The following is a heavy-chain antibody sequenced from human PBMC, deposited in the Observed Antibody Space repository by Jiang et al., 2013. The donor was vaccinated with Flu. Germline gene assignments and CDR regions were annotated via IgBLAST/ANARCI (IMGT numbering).Heavy chain of an antibody. J-gene: IGHJ4*02. Sequence: VESGGGLVQPGRSLRLSCAASGFTFDDYAMHWVRQAPGKGLEWVSGISWNSGSIGYADSVKGRFTISRDNAKNSLYLQMNSLRAEDTALYYCAKDKTVANSGYFDYWGQGTLVTVSS. V-gene: IGHV3-9*01. CDR2: ISWNSGSI. CDR1: GFTFDDYA. D-gene: IGHD6-19*01. CDR3: AKDKTVANSGYFDY.